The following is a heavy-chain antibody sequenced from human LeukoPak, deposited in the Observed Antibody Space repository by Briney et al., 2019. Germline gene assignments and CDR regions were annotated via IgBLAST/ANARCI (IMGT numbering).Heavy chain of an antibody. CDR1: GGSISSGSYY. CDR3: ARGCHVSRSCSRGWFDP. J-gene: IGHJ5*02. Sequence: SQTLSLTCTVSGGSISSGSYYWSWIRQPAGKGLEWIGRIYTSGSTNYNPSLKSRVTISLDTSKNQFSLKVSSVTAADTAVYYCARGCHVSRSCSRGWFDPWGQGTLVTVSS. CDR2: IYTSGST. D-gene: IGHD6-13*01. V-gene: IGHV4-61*02.